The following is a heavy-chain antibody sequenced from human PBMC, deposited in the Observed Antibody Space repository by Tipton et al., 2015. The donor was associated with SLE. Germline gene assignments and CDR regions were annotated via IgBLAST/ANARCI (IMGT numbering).Heavy chain of an antibody. Sequence: LRLSCTVSGGSISNIDYYWGWLRQPPGKTLEWIGSVYYTGSTYSNLSLKSRITMSVDTSKNQFSLKLTSVTAADTAVYYCARPDTLVQDAFDVWGQGTMVTVSS. D-gene: IGHD3-10*01. CDR2: VYYTGST. CDR1: GGSISNIDYY. CDR3: ARPDTLVQDAFDV. J-gene: IGHJ3*01. V-gene: IGHV4-39*01.